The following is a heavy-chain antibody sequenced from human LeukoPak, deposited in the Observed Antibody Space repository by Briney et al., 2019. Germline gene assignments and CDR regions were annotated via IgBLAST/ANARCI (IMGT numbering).Heavy chain of an antibody. CDR1: GGTFSSYA. CDR3: ARGILGDTLDY. V-gene: IGHV1-69*04. J-gene: IGHJ4*02. CDR2: IIPILGIA. D-gene: IGHD2-21*02. Sequence: ASVKVSRKASGGTFSSYAISWVRQAPGQGLEWMGRIIPILGIANYAQKFQGRVTITADKSTSTAYMELSSLRSEDTAVYYCARGILGDTLDYWGQGTLVTVSS.